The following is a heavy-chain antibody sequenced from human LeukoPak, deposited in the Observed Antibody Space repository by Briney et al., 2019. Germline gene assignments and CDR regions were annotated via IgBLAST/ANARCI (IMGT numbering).Heavy chain of an antibody. CDR1: GYSFTSYW. V-gene: IGHV5-51*01. CDR2: IYPGDSDT. Sequence: GESLQISCKASGYSFTSYWIGWVRQMPGKGLEWMGIIYPGDSDTRYSPSFQGQVTISADKSINTAYLQWNSLKASDTAMYYCAREQDYGGTPFDYWGQGTLVTVSS. D-gene: IGHD4-23*01. J-gene: IGHJ4*02. CDR3: AREQDYGGTPFDY.